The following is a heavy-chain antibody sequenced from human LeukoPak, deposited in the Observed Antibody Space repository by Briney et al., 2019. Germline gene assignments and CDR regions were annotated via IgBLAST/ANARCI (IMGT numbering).Heavy chain of an antibody. Sequence: SKTLSLTCTVSGYSISSGYYWGWIRQPPGKGLEWIGSIYESGSTYYNPSLKSRVTISVDTSKNQFSLRMNSVTAADTAVYYCARSTYYYDSSGYSYWGQGTLVTVSS. CDR2: IYESGST. J-gene: IGHJ4*02. V-gene: IGHV4-38-2*02. D-gene: IGHD3-22*01. CDR1: GYSISSGYY. CDR3: ARSTYYYDSSGYSY.